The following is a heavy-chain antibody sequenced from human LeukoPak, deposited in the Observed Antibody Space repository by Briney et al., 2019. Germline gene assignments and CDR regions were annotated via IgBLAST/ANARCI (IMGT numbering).Heavy chain of an antibody. D-gene: IGHD5-12*01. J-gene: IGHJ5*02. CDR2: IYYSGSN. CDR1: GASISSYY. CDR3: SRGGSGYDWFDP. V-gene: IGHV4-59*01. Sequence: SETLSLTCTVSGASISSYYWSWIRQPPGKGLEWIGYIYYSGSNNYNPSLKSRVTIPVDTSKNHFSLKLSALTAADTAVNYVSRGGSGYDWFDPWGQGTLVTVSS.